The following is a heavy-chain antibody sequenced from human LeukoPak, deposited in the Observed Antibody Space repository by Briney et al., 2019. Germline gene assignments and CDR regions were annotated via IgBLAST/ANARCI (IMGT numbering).Heavy chain of an antibody. CDR2: ISSSGNTI. CDR3: ARERPGEDTFDI. D-gene: IGHD7-27*01. V-gene: IGHV3-48*03. J-gene: IGHJ3*02. Sequence: PGGSLRLSCAASGFTFSSYEMNWVRQAPGKGLWWVSFISSSGNTIYYADSVKGRFIISRDNAKNSLYLQMNSLRTEDTAIYYCARERPGEDTFDIWGQGTMVTVSS. CDR1: GFTFSSYE.